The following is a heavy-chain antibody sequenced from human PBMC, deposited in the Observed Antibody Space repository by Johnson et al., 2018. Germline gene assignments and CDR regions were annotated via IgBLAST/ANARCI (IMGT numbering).Heavy chain of an antibody. Sequence: VQLVESGGGLVKPGGSLRLSCAASGFTFSSYSMNWVRQAPGKGLEWVSSISSRRIYIYYADSGKGRFTISRDNAKNSLYLQMNSLRAEDTAVYYCASVKGYSSSWHDAFDIWGQGTMVTVSS. J-gene: IGHJ3*02. CDR3: ASVKGYSSSWHDAFDI. CDR1: GFTFSSYS. D-gene: IGHD6-13*01. CDR2: ISSRRIYI. V-gene: IGHV3-21*01.